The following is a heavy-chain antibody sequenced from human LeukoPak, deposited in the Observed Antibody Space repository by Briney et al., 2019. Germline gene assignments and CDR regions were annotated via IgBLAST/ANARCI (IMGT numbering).Heavy chain of an antibody. CDR1: GGSISSFY. CDR3: ARGDSGSYPGDY. D-gene: IGHD1-26*01. V-gene: IGHV4-59*01. CDR2: IYYSGST. J-gene: IGHJ4*02. Sequence: PSETLSLTCTVSGGSISSFYWSWIRQPPGKGLEWIGYIYYSGSTNYNPSLKSRVTISVDTSKNQFSLKLSSVTAADTAVYYCARGDSGSYPGDYWGQGTLVTVSS.